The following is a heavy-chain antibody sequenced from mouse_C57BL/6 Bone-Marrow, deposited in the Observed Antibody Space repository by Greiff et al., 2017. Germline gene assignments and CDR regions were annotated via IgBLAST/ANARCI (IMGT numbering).Heavy chain of an antibody. V-gene: IGHV1-81*01. CDR1: GYTFTSYG. D-gene: IGHD2-4*01. CDR3: ARGPYDYDPFDY. Sequence: QVQLKQSGAELARPGASVKLSCKASGYTFTSYGISWVKQRTGQGLEWIGEIYPRSGNTYYNEKFKGKATLTADKSSSTAYMELRSLTSEDSAVYFCARGPYDYDPFDYWGQGTTLTVSS. J-gene: IGHJ2*01. CDR2: IYPRSGNT.